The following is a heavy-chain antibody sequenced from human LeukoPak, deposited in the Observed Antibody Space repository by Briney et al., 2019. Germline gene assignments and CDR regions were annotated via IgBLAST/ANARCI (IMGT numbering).Heavy chain of an antibody. CDR2: IYSGGSR. D-gene: IGHD1-1*01. Sequence: GGSLRLSCEVSGISVSSNYMSWVRQAPGKGLEWVSVIYSGGSRYYAGSVKGRFTISRHNSNNTLYLQMNSLRAEDTAVYYCARVSTGDWGQGTLVTVSS. CDR1: GISVSSNY. J-gene: IGHJ4*02. V-gene: IGHV3-53*04. CDR3: ARVSTGD.